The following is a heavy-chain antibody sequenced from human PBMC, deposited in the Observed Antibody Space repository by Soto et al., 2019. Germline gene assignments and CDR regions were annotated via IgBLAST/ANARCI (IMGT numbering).Heavy chain of an antibody. CDR2: TYYRSKWYN. CDR1: VYSVSSNSAA. CDR3: ARVYSSSWYYYYGMEV. Sequence: SQTLSLTCAISVYSVSSNSAAWNWIIQSPSRGLEWLGRTYYRSKWYNDYAVSVKSRITINPDTSKNQFSLQLNSVTPEDTAVYYCARVYSSSWYYYYGMEVPLPGTTVGVS. J-gene: IGHJ6*01. V-gene: IGHV6-1*01. D-gene: IGHD6-13*01.